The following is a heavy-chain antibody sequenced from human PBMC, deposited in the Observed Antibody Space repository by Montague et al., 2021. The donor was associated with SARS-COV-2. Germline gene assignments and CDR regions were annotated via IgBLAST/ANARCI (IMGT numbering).Heavy chain of an antibody. CDR3: AGRLPQYTRGCYFDQ. D-gene: IGHD6-19*01. Sequence: SETLSLTCDFAGGSFRDYAWSWIRQPPGKRLEWIGYLSYSGRPIYNPSLESRVSISVDTSKNKFSLRLRSVIAADTAVYYCAGRLPQYTRGCYFDQWGQGTLVAVSS. J-gene: IGHJ4*02. CDR1: GGSFRDYA. CDR2: LSYSGRP. V-gene: IGHV4-59*08.